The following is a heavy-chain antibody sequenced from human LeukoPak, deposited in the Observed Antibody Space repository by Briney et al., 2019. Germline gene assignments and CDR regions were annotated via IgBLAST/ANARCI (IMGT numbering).Heavy chain of an antibody. J-gene: IGHJ4*02. CDR2: IYDNGDA. V-gene: IGHV3-53*04. CDR1: GFTVSSNY. CDR3: AGGSRREGYDC. Sequence: GSLRLSCAASGFTVSSNYMSWVRQAPGKGLEWVSVIYDNGDAYSADSVKGRFTISRHNSKNTLYLQMNSLRPEDTAVYYCAGGSRREGYDCWGQGTLVTVSS. D-gene: IGHD5-24*01.